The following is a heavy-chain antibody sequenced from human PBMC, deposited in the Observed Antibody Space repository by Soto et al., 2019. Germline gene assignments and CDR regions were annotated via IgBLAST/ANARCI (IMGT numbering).Heavy chain of an antibody. CDR3: ARPSYSSGWNDYYGMDV. CDR2: IIPIFGTA. D-gene: IGHD6-19*01. V-gene: IGHV1-69*01. J-gene: IGHJ6*02. CDR1: RGTFSSYA. Sequence: QVQLVQSGAEVKKPGSSVKVSCKASRGTFSSYAISWVRQAPGQGLEWMGGIIPIFGTANYAQKFQGRVTITADESTSTAYMELSSLRSEDTAVYYCARPSYSSGWNDYYGMDVWGQGTTVTVSS.